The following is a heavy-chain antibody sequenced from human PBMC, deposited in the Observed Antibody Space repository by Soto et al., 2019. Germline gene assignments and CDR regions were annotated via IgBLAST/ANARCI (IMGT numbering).Heavy chain of an antibody. Sequence: PSETLSLTCAVYGGSFSGYYWSWIRPPPGKELEWIGEINHSGSTNYNTSLKSRVTISVDTSKNQFSLKLSSVTAADTAVYYCARGRYYYGSGSYYPAIYYYYGMDVWGQGTTVTVSS. V-gene: IGHV4-34*01. CDR3: ARGRYYYGSGSYYPAIYYYYGMDV. J-gene: IGHJ6*02. CDR1: GGSFSGYY. D-gene: IGHD3-10*01. CDR2: INHSGST.